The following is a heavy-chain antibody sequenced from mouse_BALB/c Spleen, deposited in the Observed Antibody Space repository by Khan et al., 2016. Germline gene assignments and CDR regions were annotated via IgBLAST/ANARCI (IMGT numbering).Heavy chain of an antibody. CDR3: ASEGICYGTYYYAMNY. CDR1: GYSITSGYY. CDR2: ISYDGSN. D-gene: IGHD1-1*01. J-gene: IGHJ4*01. Sequence: EVQLQESGPGLVKPSQSLSLTCSVTGYSITSGYYWNWIRQFPGNKLEWMGYISYDGSNNYNPYLKNRISITRDTSTNQFFLKLNSVTTEDTATYYCASEGICYGTYYYAMNYWGQGTSVTVSS. V-gene: IGHV3-6*02.